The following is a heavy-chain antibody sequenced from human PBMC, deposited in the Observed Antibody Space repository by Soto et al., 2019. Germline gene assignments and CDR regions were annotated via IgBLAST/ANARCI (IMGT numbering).Heavy chain of an antibody. CDR3: ARGSLTGTTSDY. D-gene: IGHD1-7*01. CDR1: GFTFSSYS. CDR2: ISSSSSYI. Sequence: LRLSCAASGFTFSSYSMNWVRQASGKGLEWVSSISSSSSYIYYADSVKGRFTISRDNAKNSLYLQMNSLRAEDTAVYYCARGSLTGTTSDYWGQGTLVTVSS. J-gene: IGHJ4*02. V-gene: IGHV3-21*01.